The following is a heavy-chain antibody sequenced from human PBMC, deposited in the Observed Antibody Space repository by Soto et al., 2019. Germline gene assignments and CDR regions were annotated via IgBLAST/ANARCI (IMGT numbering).Heavy chain of an antibody. D-gene: IGHD3-3*01. V-gene: IGHV4-39*01. CDR1: GGSISSSSYY. CDR3: ARLYYDFWSGYYSGVNWFDP. CDR2: IYYSGST. Sequence: SETLSLTCTVSGGSISSSSYYWGWIRQPPGKGLEWIGSIYYSGSTYYNPSLKSRVTISVDTSKNQFSLKLSSVTAADTAVYYCARLYYDFWSGYYSGVNWFDPWGQGTLVTVSS. J-gene: IGHJ5*02.